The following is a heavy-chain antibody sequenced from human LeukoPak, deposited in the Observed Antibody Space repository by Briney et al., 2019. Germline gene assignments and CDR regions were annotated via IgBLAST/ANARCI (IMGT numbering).Heavy chain of an antibody. CDR1: SGSIGSDALY. Sequence: PSETLSLTCTVSSGSIGSDALYWGWIRQSPGKGLEWIGSVHYTRSYSGTTYYNPSLESRVTVSTDRSKTLCTLKLTSVTAADTAVYYCARSPRCSGYVYGSDYWGRGILVTVSS. J-gene: IGHJ4*02. V-gene: IGHV4-39*01. CDR3: ARSPRCSGYVYGSDY. CDR2: VHYTRSYSGTT. D-gene: IGHD5-12*01.